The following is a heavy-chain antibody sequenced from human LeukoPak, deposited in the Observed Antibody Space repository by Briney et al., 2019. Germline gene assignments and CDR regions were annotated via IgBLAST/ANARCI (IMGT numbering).Heavy chain of an antibody. CDR2: ISNTDETR. D-gene: IGHD6-19*01. V-gene: IGHV3-48*03. CDR3: AREIVSAVAGNFDY. Sequence: PGGSLRLSCAASGFNFRSHEMNSVRQAPGKGLEWVSYISNTDETRTYADSVKGRFTISRDNAKNSLHLEMNSLRAEDTAVYYCAREIVSAVAGNFDYWGQGTLVSVSS. J-gene: IGHJ4*02. CDR1: GFNFRSHE.